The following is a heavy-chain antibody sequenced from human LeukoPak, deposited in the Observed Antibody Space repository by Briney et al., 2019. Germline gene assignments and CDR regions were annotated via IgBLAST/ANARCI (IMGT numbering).Heavy chain of an antibody. CDR1: GFTFSTYW. CDR3: ARDGSGYQ. CDR2: IKEDGSEK. Sequence: PGGSLRLSCAASGFTFSTYWVSWVRQAPGKGLEWVANIKEDGSEKYYGDSVKGRFTISRDNAKNSLYLQMNSLRAEDTAVYYCARDGSGYQWGQGTLVTVSS. J-gene: IGHJ4*02. D-gene: IGHD3-22*01. V-gene: IGHV3-7*01.